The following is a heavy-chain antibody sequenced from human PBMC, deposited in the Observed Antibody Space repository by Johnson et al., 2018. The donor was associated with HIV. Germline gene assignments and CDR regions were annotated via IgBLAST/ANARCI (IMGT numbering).Heavy chain of an antibody. V-gene: IGHV3-30*02. CDR3: AKVRRAYYEDAFDI. Sequence: QMQLVESGGGVVQPGRSLRLSCAASGFTFSSYAMHWVRQAPGKGLEWVAVIRNDGSNKNYGDSVKGRFTISRDNSKNTLYLQMNSLRAEDTAVYYCAKVRRAYYEDAFDIWGQGTMVTVSS. J-gene: IGHJ3*02. D-gene: IGHD3-22*01. CDR1: GFTFSSYA. CDR2: IRNDGSNK.